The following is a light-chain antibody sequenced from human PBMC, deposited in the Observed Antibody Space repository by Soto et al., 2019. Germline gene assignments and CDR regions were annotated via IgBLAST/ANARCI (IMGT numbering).Light chain of an antibody. V-gene: IGLV2-14*01. CDR3: SSYTSSSTGWV. CDR2: EVS. CDR1: SSDVGGYNY. Sequence: QSALTQPASVSGSPGQSITISCTGTSSDVGGYNYVSWYQQHPGKAPKLMIYEVSNRPSGVSNRFSGSKSGNTASLTISGRQAEDEADYYCSSYTSSSTGWVFGGGTKRTVL. J-gene: IGLJ3*02.